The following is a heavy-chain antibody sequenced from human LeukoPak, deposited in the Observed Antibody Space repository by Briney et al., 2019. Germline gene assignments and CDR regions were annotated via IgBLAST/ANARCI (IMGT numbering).Heavy chain of an antibody. V-gene: IGHV3-30-3*01. CDR3: ASLLDY. CDR2: ISYDGSNK. Sequence: GGSLRPSCAASGFTFSSYAMHWVRQAPGKGLEWVAVISYDGSNKYYADSVKGRFTISRDNSKNTLYLQMNSLRAEDTAVYYCASLLDYWGQGTLVTVSS. J-gene: IGHJ4*02. CDR1: GFTFSSYA.